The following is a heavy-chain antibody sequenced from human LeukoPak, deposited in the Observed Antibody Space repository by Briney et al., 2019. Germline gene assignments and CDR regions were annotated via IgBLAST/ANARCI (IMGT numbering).Heavy chain of an antibody. CDR3: AKGGVRGPYSNYVGY. CDR1: GFTFSSYG. Sequence: PGGSLRLSCAASGFTFSSYGMHWVRQAPGKGLEWVAFIRYDGSNKYYADSVKGRFTISRDNSKNTLYLQMNSLRAEDTAVYYCAKGGVRGPYSNYVGYWGQGTLVTVSS. J-gene: IGHJ4*02. CDR2: IRYDGSNK. V-gene: IGHV3-30*02. D-gene: IGHD4-11*01.